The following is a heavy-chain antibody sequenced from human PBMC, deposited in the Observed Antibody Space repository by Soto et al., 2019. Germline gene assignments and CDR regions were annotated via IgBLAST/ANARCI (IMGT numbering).Heavy chain of an antibody. CDR3: ARDRGHDHDFWSGAPKNTWFDP. J-gene: IGHJ5*02. CDR2: ISPYNDDT. V-gene: IGHV1-18*01. D-gene: IGHD3-3*01. Sequence: GASVKVSCKASGYTFTDFGISWVRQAPGQGLEWMGWISPYNDDTKYTQKLQGRVTLTTDTSTGTAYMELRSLRSDDTAVYYCARDRGHDHDFWSGAPKNTWFDPWGQGTLVTSPQ. CDR1: GYTFTDFG.